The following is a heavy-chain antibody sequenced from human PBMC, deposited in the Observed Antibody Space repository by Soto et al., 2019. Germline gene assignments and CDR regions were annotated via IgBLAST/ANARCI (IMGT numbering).Heavy chain of an antibody. V-gene: IGHV3-30-3*01. D-gene: IGHD3-10*01. CDR1: GFTFSSYA. CDR2: ISYDGSNK. Sequence: GGSLRLSCAASGFTFSSYAMHWVRQAPGKGLEWVAVISYDGSNKYYADSVKGRFTISRDNSKNTLYLQMNSLRAEDTAVYYCARDNAYYYGSGSYWDYWGQGTLVTVS. CDR3: ARDNAYYYGSGSYWDY. J-gene: IGHJ4*02.